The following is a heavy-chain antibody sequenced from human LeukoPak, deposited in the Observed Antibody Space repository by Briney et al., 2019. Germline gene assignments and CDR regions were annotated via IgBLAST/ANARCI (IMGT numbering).Heavy chain of an antibody. CDR1: GGSISSYY. V-gene: IGHV4-59*08. CDR3: ASTDWNYAR. Sequence: SETLSLTCTVSGGSISSYYWSWMRQSPGKGLEWIGYIYYSGSTNYNPSLKSQVTISLDTSKNQFSLQLSSVTAADTAVYYCASTDWNYARWGQGILVTVSS. D-gene: IGHD1-7*01. J-gene: IGHJ4*02. CDR2: IYYSGST.